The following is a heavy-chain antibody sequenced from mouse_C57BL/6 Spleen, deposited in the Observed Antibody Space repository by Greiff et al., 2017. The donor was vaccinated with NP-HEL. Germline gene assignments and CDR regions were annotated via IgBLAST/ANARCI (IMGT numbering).Heavy chain of an antibody. CDR2: IDPSDSYT. J-gene: IGHJ2*01. Sequence: QVQLQQPGAELVRPGTSVKLSCKASGYTFTSYWMHWVKQRPGQGLEWIGVIDPSDSYTNYNQKFKGKATLTVDTSSSTAYMQLSSLTSEDSAVYYCARQLRDYFDGWGQGTTLTVAS. D-gene: IGHD3-2*02. CDR1: GYTFTSYW. CDR3: ARQLRDYFDG. V-gene: IGHV1-59*01.